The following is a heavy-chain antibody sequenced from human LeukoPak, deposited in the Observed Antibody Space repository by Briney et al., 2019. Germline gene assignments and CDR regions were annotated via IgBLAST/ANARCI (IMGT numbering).Heavy chain of an antibody. Sequence: GGSLRLSCAASGFTFNSYAMSWVRQAPXXRLQWVSGISDSGGNTYYADSVRGRFTISRDNSKNTLYLQMNSLRAEDTAVYYCARHRSSWLIDYWGQGTLVTVSS. D-gene: IGHD6-6*01. J-gene: IGHJ4*02. CDR2: ISDSGGNT. V-gene: IGHV3-23*01. CDR1: GFTFNSYA. CDR3: ARHRSSWLIDY.